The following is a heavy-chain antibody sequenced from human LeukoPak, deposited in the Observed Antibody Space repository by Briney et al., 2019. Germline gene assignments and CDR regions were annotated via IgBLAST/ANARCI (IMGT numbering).Heavy chain of an antibody. CDR1: GYTFTGYY. V-gene: IGHV1-2*02. CDR3: ARETLPQRPCGDSYFDY. J-gene: IGHJ4*02. D-gene: IGHD4-17*01. Sequence: GASVKVSCKASGYTFTGYYMHWVRQAPGQGLEWMGWINPNSGGTNYAQKFQGRVTMTRDTSISTAYMELSRLRSDDTAVYYCARETLPQRPCGDSYFDYWGQGTLVTVSS. CDR2: INPNSGGT.